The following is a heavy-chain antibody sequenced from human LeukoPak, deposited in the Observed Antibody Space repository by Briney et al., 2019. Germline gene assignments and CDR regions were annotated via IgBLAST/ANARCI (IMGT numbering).Heavy chain of an antibody. CDR1: GYTFTGYH. D-gene: IGHD1-26*01. CDR3: ARSGGATDFDF. CDR2: INPNNGGT. V-gene: IGHV1-2*02. Sequence: GASVKVSCKASGYTFTGYHMHWVRQAPGQGLEWMGWINPNNGGTKYAQKFQGRVTMTRDMSISTAYMDLSRLRSDDTAVYYCARSGGATDFDFWAQGTPVTVSS. J-gene: IGHJ4*02.